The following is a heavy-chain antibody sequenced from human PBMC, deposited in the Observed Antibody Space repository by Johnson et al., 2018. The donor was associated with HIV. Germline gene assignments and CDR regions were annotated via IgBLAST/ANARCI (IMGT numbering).Heavy chain of an antibody. V-gene: IGHV3-49*04. Sequence: VQLVESGGGLVQPGGSLRLSCTTSGFTFGDYALSWVRQAPGRGLEWVGFIRSKAYGGTTEYAASVKGRITISRDDSKNIAYLQMKSLKIEDMAVYYCTRGLRWYGDAFDIRGQGTMVTVSS. CDR1: GFTFGDYA. CDR3: TRGLRWYGDAFDI. J-gene: IGHJ3*02. D-gene: IGHD4-23*01. CDR2: IRSKAYGGTT.